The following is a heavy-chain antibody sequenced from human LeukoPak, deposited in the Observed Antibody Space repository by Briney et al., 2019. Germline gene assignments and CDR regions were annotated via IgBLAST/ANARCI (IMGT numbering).Heavy chain of an antibody. J-gene: IGHJ6*03. Sequence: PSQTLSLTCTVSGGSISSGSYYWSWIRQPAGKGLEWIGRTYTSGSTNYNPSLKSRVTISVDTSKNQFSLKLSSVTAADTAVYYCAREGPSGPRITIFGDYYYMDVWGKGTTVIVSS. CDR3: AREGPSGPRITIFGDYYYMDV. V-gene: IGHV4-61*02. CDR2: TYTSGST. D-gene: IGHD3-3*01. CDR1: GGSISSGSYY.